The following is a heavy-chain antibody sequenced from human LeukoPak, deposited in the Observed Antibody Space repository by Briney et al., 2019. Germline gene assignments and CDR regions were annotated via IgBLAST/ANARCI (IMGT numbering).Heavy chain of an antibody. Sequence: PSETLSLTCTVSGGSISSYYWSWIRQPPGKGLEWIGYIYYSGSTNYNPSLKSRVTISVDTSKNQFSLKLSSVTAADTAVYYCARGLYGDYEYSWFDPWGQGTLVTVSS. CDR2: IYYSGST. V-gene: IGHV4-59*01. CDR1: GGSISSYY. D-gene: IGHD4-17*01. CDR3: ARGLYGDYEYSWFDP. J-gene: IGHJ5*02.